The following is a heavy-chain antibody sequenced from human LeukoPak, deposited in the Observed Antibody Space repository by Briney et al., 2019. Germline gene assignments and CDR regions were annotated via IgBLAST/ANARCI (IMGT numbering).Heavy chain of an antibody. CDR1: GYTFTSYY. CDR3: ARVPMVRGVIGYYGMDV. Sequence: ASVKVSCKAPGYTFTSYYMHWVRQAPGQGLEWMGIINPSGGSTSYAQKFQGRVTMTRDTSTSTVYMELSSLRSEDTAVYYCARVPMVRGVIGYYGMDVWGKGTTVTVSS. V-gene: IGHV1-46*01. CDR2: INPSGGST. J-gene: IGHJ6*04. D-gene: IGHD3-10*01.